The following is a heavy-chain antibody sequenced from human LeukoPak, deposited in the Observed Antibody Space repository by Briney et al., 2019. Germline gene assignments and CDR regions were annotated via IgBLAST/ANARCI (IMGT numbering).Heavy chain of an antibody. J-gene: IGHJ4*02. CDR2: IDPSSSTST. CDR3: ARAYNWNDKLDY. D-gene: IGHD1-20*01. V-gene: IGHV1-46*01. Sequence: ASVKVSCKASGGTFSSYAISWVRQAPGQGLEWMGIIDPSSSTSTTYAQKFQGRLTMARDTSTSTVYMELSSLRSDDTAVYYCARAYNWNDKLDYWGQGTLVTVSS. CDR1: GGTFSSYA.